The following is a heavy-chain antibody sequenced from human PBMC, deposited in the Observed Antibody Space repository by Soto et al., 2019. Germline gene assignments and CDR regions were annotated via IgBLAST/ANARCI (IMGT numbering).Heavy chain of an antibody. D-gene: IGHD1-1*01. J-gene: IGHJ4*02. CDR2: IIPIFGTA. Sequence: SSVKVSGKASRGSFSGYAISWVRQAPGQGLEWMGGIIPIFGTANYAQKFQGRVTITADESTGTAYMELSSLRSEDTAVYYCARALERTTIYFDYWGQGTLVTVSS. CDR1: RGSFSGYA. CDR3: ARALERTTIYFDY. V-gene: IGHV1-69*13.